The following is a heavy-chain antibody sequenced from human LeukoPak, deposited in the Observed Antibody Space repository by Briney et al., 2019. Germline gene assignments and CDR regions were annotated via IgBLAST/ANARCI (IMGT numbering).Heavy chain of an antibody. D-gene: IGHD3-22*01. CDR1: GFTFSRYG. CDR2: IWYDGTNK. Sequence: PGGSLRLSCVASGFTFSRYGMHWVRQAPGKGLEWVAVIWYDGTNKYYADSVKGRFTISRDSPKNTLYLQMNSLRAEDTAVYYCARAAYDNSGYLTLWGQGTLVTVSS. J-gene: IGHJ4*02. V-gene: IGHV3-33*01. CDR3: ARAAYDNSGYLTL.